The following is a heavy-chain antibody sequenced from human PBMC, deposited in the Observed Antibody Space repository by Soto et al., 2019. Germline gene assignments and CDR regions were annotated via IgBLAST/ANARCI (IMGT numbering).Heavy chain of an antibody. CDR3: AGMPYTSGLRFDP. D-gene: IGHD6-19*01. CDR2: IYQSGVT. V-gene: IGHV4-30-2*01. CDR1: GDSYSISTYS. J-gene: IGHJ5*02. Sequence: SETLSLTCNMSGDSYSISTYSWSWIRQPPGKALQWIGFIYQSGVTSYNPSLASRVSISLDRSNNQCSLKLKSVTAADTAVYFCAGMPYTSGLRFDPWGPGTLVTV.